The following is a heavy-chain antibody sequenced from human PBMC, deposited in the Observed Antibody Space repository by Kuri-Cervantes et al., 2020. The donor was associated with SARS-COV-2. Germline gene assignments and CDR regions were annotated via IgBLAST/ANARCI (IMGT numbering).Heavy chain of an antibody. CDR1: GGSISSSSYY. CDR2: IYYSGST. V-gene: IGHV4-39*07. CDR3: ARVGGSIRLRIAAAGIYYFDY. D-gene: IGHD6-13*01. J-gene: IGHJ4*02. Sequence: SETLSLTCTVSGGSISSSSYYWGWIRQPPGKGLEWIGSIYYSGSTYYNPSLKSRVTISVDTSKNQFSLKLSSVTAADTAVCYCARVGGSIRLRIAAAGIYYFDYWGQGTLVTVSS.